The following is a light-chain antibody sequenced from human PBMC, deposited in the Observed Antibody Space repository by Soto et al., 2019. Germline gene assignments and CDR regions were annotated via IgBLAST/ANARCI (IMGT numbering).Light chain of an antibody. CDR3: MQGKQFRGRMYT. CDR2: KIA. J-gene: IGKJ2*01. V-gene: IGKV2-24*01. Sequence: DIVMTQPQLSSTVTLGQPASISCRSSQSLVHSDGNTYLSWLQHRPGQPPRLLIYKIADRFSGVPDRFSGSGAGRDFTLKISRVEAEDVGVCYCMQGKQFRGRMYTFGQGTKLLIK. CDR1: QSLVHSDGNTY.